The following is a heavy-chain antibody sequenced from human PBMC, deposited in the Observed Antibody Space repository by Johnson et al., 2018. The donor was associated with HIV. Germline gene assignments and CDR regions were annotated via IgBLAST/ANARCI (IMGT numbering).Heavy chain of an antibody. Sequence: QVQLVESGGGVVQPGRSLRLSCAASGFTFSSYGMHWVRQAPGKGLEWVAVIRYDGSNKYYADSVKGRFTISRDNSKNTLYLQMNSLRAEDTAVYYCARPPYSGSYYDAFDIWGQGTMVTVSS. V-gene: IGHV3-33*01. CDR3: ARPPYSGSYYDAFDI. D-gene: IGHD1-26*01. CDR1: GFTFSSYG. CDR2: IRYDGSNK. J-gene: IGHJ3*02.